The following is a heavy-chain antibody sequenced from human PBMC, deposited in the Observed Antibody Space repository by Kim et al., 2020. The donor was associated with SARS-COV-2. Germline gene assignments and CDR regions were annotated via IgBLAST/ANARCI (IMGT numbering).Heavy chain of an antibody. CDR2: IKQDGNQK. V-gene: IGHV3-7*01. CDR3: ARDGDLYSSGKDAFDI. Sequence: GGSLRLSCAASGFTFSSYWMTWVRQAPGKGLQWVANIKQDGNQKYYVDSVKGRFTISRDNAKNSLYLQMNSLRAEDTAVYYCARDGDLYSSGKDAFDIWG. CDR1: GFTFSSYW. J-gene: IGHJ3*02. D-gene: IGHD6-19*01.